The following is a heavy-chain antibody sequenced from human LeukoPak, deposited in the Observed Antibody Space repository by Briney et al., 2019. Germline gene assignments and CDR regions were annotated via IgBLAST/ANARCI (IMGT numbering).Heavy chain of an antibody. D-gene: IGHD6-13*01. CDR1: GYSFTSYW. J-gene: IGHJ6*03. Sequence: GESLKISCKGSGYSFTSYWIGWVRQMPGKGLEWMGIIYPGDSDTRYSPSFQGQVTISADKSISTAYLQWSSLKASDTAMYYCARQAAGNYYCYYMDVWGKGTTVTISS. CDR3: ARQAAGNYYCYYMDV. CDR2: IYPGDSDT. V-gene: IGHV5-51*01.